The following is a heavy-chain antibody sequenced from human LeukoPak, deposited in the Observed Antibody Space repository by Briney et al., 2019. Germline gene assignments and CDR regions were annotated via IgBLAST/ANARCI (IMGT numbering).Heavy chain of an antibody. V-gene: IGHV5-51*01. CDR2: IYPGDSDT. Sequence: GESLKISCKGSGYSFTSYWIGWVRQMPGKGLEWMGIIYPGDSDTRYSPSFQGQVTISADKSISTAYQQWSSLKASDTAMYYCARRIRIAAAGTDYFDYWGQGTLVTVSS. D-gene: IGHD6-13*01. CDR1: GYSFTSYW. J-gene: IGHJ4*02. CDR3: ARRIRIAAAGTDYFDY.